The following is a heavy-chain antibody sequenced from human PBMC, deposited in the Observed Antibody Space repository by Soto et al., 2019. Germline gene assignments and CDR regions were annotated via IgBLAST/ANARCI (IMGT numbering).Heavy chain of an antibody. CDR1: GGSFSGYY. V-gene: IGHV4-34*01. CDR2: INHSGST. CDR3: ARGILLWFGTDY. J-gene: IGHJ4*02. D-gene: IGHD3-10*01. Sequence: QVQLQQWGAGLLKPSETLSLTCAVYGGSFSGYYWSWIRQPPGKGLEWIGEINHSGSTNYNPSLKSRVTISVDTSKNQFSPKLSSVTAADTAVYYCARGILLWFGTDYWGQGTLVTVSS.